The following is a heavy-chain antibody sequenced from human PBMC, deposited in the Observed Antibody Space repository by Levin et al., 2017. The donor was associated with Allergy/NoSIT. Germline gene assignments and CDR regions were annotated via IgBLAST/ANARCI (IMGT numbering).Heavy chain of an antibody. V-gene: IGHV3-23*01. CDR2: ISGSGGRT. Sequence: PGGSLRLSCAASGFTFNSYAMSWVRQAPGKGLEWVSVISGSGGRTYYADSVKGRFTISRDNSKNTLYLQMNSLRAEDTAVYYCAKLVGAGGYYHPPTDYWGQGTLVTVSS. D-gene: IGHD3-10*01. CDR1: GFTFNSYA. CDR3: AKLVGAGGYYHPPTDY. J-gene: IGHJ4*02.